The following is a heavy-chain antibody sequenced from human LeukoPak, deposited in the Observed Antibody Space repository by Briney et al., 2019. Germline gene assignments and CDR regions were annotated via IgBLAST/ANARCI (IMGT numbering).Heavy chain of an antibody. D-gene: IGHD3-10*01. J-gene: IGHJ5*02. CDR1: GGSISSSSYY. CDR2: IYYSGST. Sequence: SETLSLTCTVSGGSISSSSYYWGWIRQPPGKGLEWIGSIYYSGSTYYNPSLKSRVTISVDTSKNQFSLKLSSVTAAGTAVYYCARHYGSGSYYNLDPFDPWGQGTLVTVSS. CDR3: ARHYGSGSYYNLDPFDP. V-gene: IGHV4-39*01.